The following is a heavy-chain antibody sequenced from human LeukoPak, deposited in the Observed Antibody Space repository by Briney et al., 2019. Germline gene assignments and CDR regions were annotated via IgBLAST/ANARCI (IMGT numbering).Heavy chain of an antibody. CDR3: ARHVVNLAVPGAPSWIDP. D-gene: IGHD6-19*01. CDR2: IYPGGSDL. CDR1: GYSFTNYW. Sequence: GESLKISCRASGYSFTNYWIVWVHQRPGKGLEYMGLIYPGGSDLRYSPSFQGQVTISVDKSITTAYLQWSSLKASDTAMYYCARHVVNLAVPGAPSWIDPWGQGTQVTVSS. V-gene: IGHV5-51*07. J-gene: IGHJ5*02.